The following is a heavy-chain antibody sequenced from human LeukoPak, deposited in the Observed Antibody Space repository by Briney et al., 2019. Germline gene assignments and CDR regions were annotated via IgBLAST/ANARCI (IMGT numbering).Heavy chain of an antibody. CDR3: ARDRDIVVVPVKKRLNWFDP. Sequence: GGSLRLSCAASGFTFSSYWMHWVRQAPGKGLVWVSRINSDGSSTSYADSVKGRFTISRDNAKNTLYLQMNSLRAEDTAVYYCARDRDIVVVPVKKRLNWFDPWGQGTLVTVPS. V-gene: IGHV3-74*01. CDR1: GFTFSSYW. J-gene: IGHJ5*02. D-gene: IGHD2-2*01. CDR2: INSDGSST.